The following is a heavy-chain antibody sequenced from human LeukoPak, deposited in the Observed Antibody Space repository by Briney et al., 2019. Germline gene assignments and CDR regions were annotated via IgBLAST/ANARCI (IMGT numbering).Heavy chain of an antibody. CDR2: IIPIFGTA. CDR3: AARGRDGYNDEFDY. V-gene: IGHV1-69*06. D-gene: IGHD5-24*01. J-gene: IGHJ4*02. Sequence: SVKVSCKASGGTFSSYAISWVRWAPGQGLEWMGGIIPIFGTANYAQKFQGRVTITADKSTSTAYMELSSLRSEDTAVYYCAARGRDGYNDEFDYWGQGTLVTVSS. CDR1: GGTFSSYA.